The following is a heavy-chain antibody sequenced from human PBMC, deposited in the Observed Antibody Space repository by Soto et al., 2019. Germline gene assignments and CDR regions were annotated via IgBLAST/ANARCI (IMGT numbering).Heavy chain of an antibody. J-gene: IGHJ4*02. V-gene: IGHV1-18*01. CDR1: GYAFTTYG. D-gene: IGHD1-1*01. Sequence: QVHLVQSGAEVKKPGASVKVSCKGSGYAFTTYGITWVRQAPGQGLEWMGWISAHNGNTNYAQKLQGRVTVTRDTATSTAYMELRSLRSDDTAVYYCARGRYGDYWGQGALVTVSS. CDR2: ISAHNGNT. CDR3: ARGRYGDY.